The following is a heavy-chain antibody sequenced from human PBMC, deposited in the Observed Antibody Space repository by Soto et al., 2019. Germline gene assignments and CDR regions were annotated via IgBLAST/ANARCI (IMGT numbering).Heavy chain of an antibody. V-gene: IGHV1-69*06. D-gene: IGHD1-20*01. CDR1: GGTFSSYA. CDR2: IIPIFGTA. CDR3: ARDNRNHRPTYYYYGMDV. Sequence: SVKVSCKASGGTFSSYAISWVRQAPGQGLEWMGGIIPIFGTANYAQKFQGRVTITADKSTSTAYMELSSLRSEDTAVYYCARDNRNHRPTYYYYGMDVWGQGTKVSVSS. J-gene: IGHJ6*02.